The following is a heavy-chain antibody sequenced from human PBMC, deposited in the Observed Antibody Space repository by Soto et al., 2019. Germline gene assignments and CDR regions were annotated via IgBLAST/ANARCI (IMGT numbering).Heavy chain of an antibody. CDR1: GGSISSYY. CDR2: IFYSGST. V-gene: IGHV4-59*01. CDR3: ARDGYYYDSSGYQRVYYFDY. Sequence: SETLSRTCAVSGGSISSYYWSWIRQSPGKGLEWIGYIFYSGSTNYNPSLKSRVTISVDTSKNQFSLKLSSVTAADTAVYYCARDGYYYDSSGYQRVYYFDYWGQGTLVTVSS. J-gene: IGHJ4*02. D-gene: IGHD3-22*01.